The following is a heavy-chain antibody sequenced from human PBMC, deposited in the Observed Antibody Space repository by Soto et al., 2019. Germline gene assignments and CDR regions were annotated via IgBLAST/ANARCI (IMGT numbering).Heavy chain of an antibody. CDR2: VYPGDSNT. Sequence: PGESLKISCKTSGYNFTNYWIGWVRQMPGKGLEWMGIVYPGDSNTRNSPSFQGQVTTSADKSITTAYLQWSSLKASDTAMYYCARQIYDSDTGPNFQYYFDSWGQGTPVTVSS. CDR1: GYNFTNYW. J-gene: IGHJ4*02. V-gene: IGHV5-51*01. D-gene: IGHD3-22*01. CDR3: ARQIYDSDTGPNFQYYFDS.